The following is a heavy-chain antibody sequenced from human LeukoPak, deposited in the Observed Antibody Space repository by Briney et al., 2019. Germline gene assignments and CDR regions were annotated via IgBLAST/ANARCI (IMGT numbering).Heavy chain of an antibody. D-gene: IGHD6-6*01. CDR1: GGSVSNYY. J-gene: IGHJ4*02. CDR3: ARHFAYSSSSYFDY. Sequence: SETLSPTCSVSGGSVSNYYWSWIRQPPGKGLEWIGYVYYTGSTNYNPSLKSRVTLFEDKSKNQFSLRLYSVTVADTAVYYCARHFAYSSSSYFDYWGQGSLVTVSS. V-gene: IGHV4-59*08. CDR2: VYYTGST.